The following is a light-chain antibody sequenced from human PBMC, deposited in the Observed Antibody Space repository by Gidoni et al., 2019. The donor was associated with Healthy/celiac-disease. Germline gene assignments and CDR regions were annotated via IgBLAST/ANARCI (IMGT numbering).Light chain of an antibody. V-gene: IGKV3-11*01. CDR3: QQRGT. CDR1: HSVSSY. CDR2: DAY. Sequence: IVLPQSPDTLSLSPGERATLSCRASHSVSSYLAWYQQKPGQAPRRLIYDAYNRATGIPNRFSGGGTGTDFTLTIGSLGPENFAVYYCQQRGTFGQGTKVEIK. J-gene: IGKJ2*01.